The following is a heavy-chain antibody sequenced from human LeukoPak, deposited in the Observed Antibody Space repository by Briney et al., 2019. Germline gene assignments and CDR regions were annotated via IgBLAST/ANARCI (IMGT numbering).Heavy chain of an antibody. CDR3: TTDLWYGDGYYDSSGYKRNDY. V-gene: IGHV3-15*01. Sequence: PGGSLRLSCAASGFTFSNGWMSWVRQAPGKGLEWVGRIKSKSDGGTTDYAAPVNGRITISRDDSKNTLYLQMNSLKTEDTAVYYCTTDLWYGDGYYDSSGYKRNDYWGQGTLVTVSS. CDR2: IKSKSDGGTT. D-gene: IGHD3-22*01. J-gene: IGHJ4*02. CDR1: GFTFSNGW.